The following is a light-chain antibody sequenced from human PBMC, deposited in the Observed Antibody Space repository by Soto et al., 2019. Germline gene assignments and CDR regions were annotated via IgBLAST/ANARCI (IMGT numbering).Light chain of an antibody. CDR1: QSVSSSY. J-gene: IGKJ2*02. Sequence: EIVLTQSPGTLSLSPGERATLSCRASQSVSSSYLAWYQQKPGQAPRLLIYGASSRATGIADRFSGSGSGTDFTFTISRLEPEDFAVYYCQQYGSSPCTFGQGTKLEIK. V-gene: IGKV3-20*01. CDR3: QQYGSSPCT. CDR2: GAS.